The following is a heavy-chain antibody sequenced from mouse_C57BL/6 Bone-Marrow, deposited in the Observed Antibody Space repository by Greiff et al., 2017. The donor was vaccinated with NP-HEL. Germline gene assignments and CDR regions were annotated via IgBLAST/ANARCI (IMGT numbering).Heavy chain of an antibody. CDR3: ARYPLPPLIAYGSSPRFDY. J-gene: IGHJ2*01. Sequence: EVQLQQSGPELVKPGASVKISCKASGYSFTDYNMNWVKQSNGKSLEWIGVINPNYGTTSYNQKFKGKATLTVDQSSSTAYMQLNSLTSEDSAVYYCARYPLPPLIAYGSSPRFDYWGQGTTLTVSS. V-gene: IGHV1-39*01. CDR2: INPNYGTT. CDR1: GYSFTDYN. D-gene: IGHD1-1*01.